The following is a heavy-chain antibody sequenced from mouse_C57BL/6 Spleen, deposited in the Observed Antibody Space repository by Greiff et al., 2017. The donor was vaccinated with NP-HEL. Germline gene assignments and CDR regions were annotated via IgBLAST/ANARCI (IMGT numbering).Heavy chain of an antibody. CDR2: IYPGDGDT. D-gene: IGHD2-13*01. J-gene: IGHJ4*01. CDR1: GYAFSSYW. Sequence: VQRVESGAELVKPGASVKISCKASGYAFSSYWMNWVKQRPGKGLEWIGQIYPGDGDTNYNGKFKGKATLTADKSSSTAYMQLSSLTSEDSAVYYCARADYSYAMDYWGQGTSVTVSS. CDR3: ARADYSYAMDY. V-gene: IGHV1-80*01.